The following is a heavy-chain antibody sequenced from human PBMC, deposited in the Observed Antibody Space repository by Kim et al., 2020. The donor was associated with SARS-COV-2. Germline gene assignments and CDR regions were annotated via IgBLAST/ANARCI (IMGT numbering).Heavy chain of an antibody. CDR3: AKGLGSSGWYSYLQH. D-gene: IGHD6-19*01. CDR2: ISWNSGSI. Sequence: GGSLRLSCAASGFTFDDYAMHWVRQAPGKGLEWVSGISWNSGSIGYADSVKGRFTISRDNAKNSLYLQMNSLRAEDTALYYCAKGLGSSGWYSYLQHWGQGTLVTVSS. V-gene: IGHV3-9*01. CDR1: GFTFDDYA. J-gene: IGHJ1*01.